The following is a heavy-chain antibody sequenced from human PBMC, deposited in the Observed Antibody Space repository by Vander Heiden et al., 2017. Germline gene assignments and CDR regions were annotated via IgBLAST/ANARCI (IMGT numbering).Heavy chain of an antibody. D-gene: IGHD2-15*01. J-gene: IGHJ5*02. CDR1: GGTFSSSA. CDR2: IIPIFGTA. CDR3: ARDRVRGYCSGGSCYGRSNNWFDP. V-gene: IGHV1-69*06. Sequence: QVQLVQSGAEVKKPGSSVNVSCKASGGTFSSSAISWVRQASVQGLEWMGGIIPIFGTANYAQKFQGRVTITADKSTSTAYMELSSLRSEDTAVYYCARDRVRGYCSGGSCYGRSNNWFDPWGQGTLVTVSS.